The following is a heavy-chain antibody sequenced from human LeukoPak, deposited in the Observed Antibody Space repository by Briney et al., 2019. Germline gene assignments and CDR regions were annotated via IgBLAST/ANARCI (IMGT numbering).Heavy chain of an antibody. CDR1: GGSISSSSYY. D-gene: IGHD2-2*01. CDR3: ARLREGLLSDYFDY. CDR2: IYYSGST. V-gene: IGHV4-39*01. J-gene: IGHJ4*02. Sequence: SETLSLTCTVSGGSISSSSYYWGWIRQPPGKGLEWIGSIYYSGSTYYNPSLKSRVTISVDTSKNQFSLKLSSVTAADTAVYYCARLREGLLSDYFDYWGQETLVTVSS.